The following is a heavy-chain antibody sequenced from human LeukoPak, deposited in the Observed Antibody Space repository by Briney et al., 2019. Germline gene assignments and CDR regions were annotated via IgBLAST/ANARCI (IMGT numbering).Heavy chain of an antibody. J-gene: IGHJ3*02. CDR1: GGSISSSRYY. CDR2: IYYSGST. Sequence: SSETLSLTCSVSGGSISSSRYYWGWIRQPPGKGLEWIGSIYYSGSTYYNPSLKSRVTISVDTSKNQFSLKLSSVTAADTAVFYCAREYYDILTGYPFGGAFDIWGQGTMVTVSS. V-gene: IGHV4-39*02. CDR3: AREYYDILTGYPFGGAFDI. D-gene: IGHD3-9*01.